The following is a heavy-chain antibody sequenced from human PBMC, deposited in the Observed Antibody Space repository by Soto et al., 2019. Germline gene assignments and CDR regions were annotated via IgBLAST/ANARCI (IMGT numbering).Heavy chain of an antibody. Sequence: PGGSLRLSCAASGFTFSDYYMSWIRQAPGKGLEWVSYISGSSSYINYADSVKGRFTISRDNAKNSLYLQMNSLRAEDTAVYYCARDVQQLASYWGQGTPVTVSS. CDR2: ISGSSSYI. CDR1: GFTFSDYY. V-gene: IGHV3-11*06. D-gene: IGHD6-13*01. J-gene: IGHJ4*02. CDR3: ARDVQQLASY.